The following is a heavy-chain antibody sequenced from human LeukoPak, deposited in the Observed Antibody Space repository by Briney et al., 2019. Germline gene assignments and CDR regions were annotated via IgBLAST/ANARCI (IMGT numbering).Heavy chain of an antibody. CDR1: AYSISSTYY. CDR2: MYDSGST. CDR3: ARVPGGALNWFDP. D-gene: IGHD1-1*01. V-gene: IGHV4-38-2*02. J-gene: IGHJ5*02. Sequence: SETLSLTCTFSAYSISSTYYWGWIRQPPGKGLEWIGSMEWIGSMYDSGSTYYNPSLKSRVTISVDTSKNQFSLKVRSVTAADTAVCYCARVPGGALNWFDPWGQGTLVTVSS.